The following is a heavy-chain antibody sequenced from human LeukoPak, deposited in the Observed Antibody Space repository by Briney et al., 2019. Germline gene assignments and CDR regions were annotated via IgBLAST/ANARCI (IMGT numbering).Heavy chain of an antibody. D-gene: IGHD3-10*01. CDR1: GFTFSSYA. Sequence: GGSLRLSCAASGFTFSSYAMHWVRQAPGKGLEWVAVISYDGSNKYYADSVKGRFTISRDNSKNTLYLQMNSLRAEDTAVYYCAKAELLRFGELSFDYWGQGTLVTVSS. CDR3: AKAELLRFGELSFDY. V-gene: IGHV3-30*04. J-gene: IGHJ4*02. CDR2: ISYDGSNK.